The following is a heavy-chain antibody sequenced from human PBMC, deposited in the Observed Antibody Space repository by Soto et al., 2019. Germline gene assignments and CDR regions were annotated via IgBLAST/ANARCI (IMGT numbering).Heavy chain of an antibody. CDR1: GFTFSSYA. CDR2: ISGSGGST. CDR3: AKGPIGSSSPFDY. J-gene: IGHJ4*02. V-gene: IGHV3-23*01. D-gene: IGHD6-13*01. Sequence: GGSLRLSCAASGFTFSSYAMIWVRQAPGKGLEWVSAISGSGGSTYYADSVKGRFTISRDNSKNTLYLQMNSLRAEDTAVYYCAKGPIGSSSPFDYWGQGTLVTVSS.